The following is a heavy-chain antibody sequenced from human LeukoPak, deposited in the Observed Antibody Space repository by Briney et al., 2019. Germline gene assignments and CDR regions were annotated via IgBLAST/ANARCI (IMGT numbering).Heavy chain of an antibody. V-gene: IGHV3-33*01. CDR3: ARDNDYKFDY. D-gene: IGHD4-11*01. CDR1: GFTFSSSG. Sequence: PGGSLRLSCAASGFTFSSSGMHWVRQAPGKGLEWVAVIWYDGSNKYYADSVKGRFTISRDSSKNTLYLQMNSLLAEDTAVYYRARDNDYKFDYWGQGTLVTVSS. CDR2: IWYDGSNK. J-gene: IGHJ4*02.